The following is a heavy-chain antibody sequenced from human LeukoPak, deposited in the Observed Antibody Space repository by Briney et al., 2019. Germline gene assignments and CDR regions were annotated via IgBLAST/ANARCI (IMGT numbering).Heavy chain of an antibody. CDR3: TTGTWIQLWLADY. D-gene: IGHD5-18*01. Sequence: PGGSLRLSCKGSGFTFTNACMSWVRLAPGKGQKWVGHIKSQTDGGTTDYAAPVKGRFPISRDDSRNTLYLQLNSLKTEDTAVYYCTTGTWIQLWLADYWGQGTLVTVSS. J-gene: IGHJ4*02. V-gene: IGHV3-15*01. CDR2: IKSQTDGGTT. CDR1: GFTFTNAC.